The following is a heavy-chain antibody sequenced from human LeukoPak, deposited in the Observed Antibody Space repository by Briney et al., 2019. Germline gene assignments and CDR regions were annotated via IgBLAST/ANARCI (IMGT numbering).Heavy chain of an antibody. CDR1: GFTFSSYA. J-gene: IGHJ1*01. D-gene: IGHD1-26*01. V-gene: IGHV3-30*04. Sequence: GGSLRLSCAASGFTFSSYAMHWVRQAPGKGLEWVAVISYDGSNKYYADSVKGRFTISRDNSKNTLYLQMNSLRAEDTGVYYCARDIGSGSYYGYFQHWGQGTLVTVSS. CDR2: ISYDGSNK. CDR3: ARDIGSGSYYGYFQH.